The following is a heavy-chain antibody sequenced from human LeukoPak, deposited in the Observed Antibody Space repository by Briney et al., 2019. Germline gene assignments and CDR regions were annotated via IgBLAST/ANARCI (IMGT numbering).Heavy chain of an antibody. D-gene: IGHD4-17*01. V-gene: IGHV4-59*01. Sequence: SETLSLTCTVSGGSISSYYWSWIRQPPGRGLEWIGYIYYSGSTNYNPSLKSRVTISVDTSKNQFSLKLSSVTAADTAVYYCARGYGDYGGGFLDGFNWFDPWGQGTLVTVSS. CDR3: ARGYGDYGGGFLDGFNWFDP. J-gene: IGHJ5*02. CDR2: IYYSGST. CDR1: GGSISSYY.